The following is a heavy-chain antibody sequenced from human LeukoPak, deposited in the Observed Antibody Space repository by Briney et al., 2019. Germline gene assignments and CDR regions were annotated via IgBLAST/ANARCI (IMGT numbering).Heavy chain of an antibody. D-gene: IGHD3-22*01. J-gene: IGHJ4*02. V-gene: IGHV4-39*01. CDR2: IYYSGST. Sequence: SETLSLTCTVSGGSISSSSYYWGWIRQPPGKGLEWIGSIYYSGSTYYNPSPKSRVTISVDTSKNQFSLKLSSVTAADTAVYYCMRHGIVVVMYFDYWGQGTLVTVSS. CDR1: GGSISSSSYY. CDR3: MRHGIVVVMYFDY.